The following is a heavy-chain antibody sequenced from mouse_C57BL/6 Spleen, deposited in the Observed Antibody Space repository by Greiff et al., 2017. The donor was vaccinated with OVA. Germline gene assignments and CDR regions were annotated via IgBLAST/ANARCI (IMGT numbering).Heavy chain of an antibody. CDR2: ISSGGSYT. CDR1: GFTFSSYG. Sequence: EVQLQESGGDLVKPGGSLKLSCAASGFTFSSYGMSWVRQTPDKRLEWVATISSGGSYTYYPDRVKGRFTISSDNAKNTRYLQMSSLKSEDTAMYYCARLAGTCFDYWGQGTTLTVSS. CDR3: ARLAGTCFDY. V-gene: IGHV5-6*01. J-gene: IGHJ2*01. D-gene: IGHD4-1*01.